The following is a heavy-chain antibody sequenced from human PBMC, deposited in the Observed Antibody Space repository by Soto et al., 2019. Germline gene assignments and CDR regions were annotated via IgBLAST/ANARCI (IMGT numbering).Heavy chain of an antibody. CDR1: GITFSIYA. CDR2: INTDGSTT. CDR3: ARYIVAPRAFDV. Sequence: GSLRLSCAASGITFSIYAMSWVRQAPGKGLVWVSRINTDGSTTSYADSVKGRFTISRDNAKNTLYLQLNSLRDEDIAVYYCARYIVAPRAFDVWGQGTMVTVSS. D-gene: IGHD5-12*01. J-gene: IGHJ3*01. V-gene: IGHV3-74*01.